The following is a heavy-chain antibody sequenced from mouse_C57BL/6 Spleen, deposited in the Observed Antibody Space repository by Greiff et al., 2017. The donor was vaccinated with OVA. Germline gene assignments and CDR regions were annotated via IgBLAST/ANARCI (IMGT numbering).Heavy chain of an antibody. J-gene: IGHJ3*01. V-gene: IGHV2-2*01. CDR1: GFSLTSYG. CDR3: ASITGTTWFAY. CDR2: IWSGGST. D-gene: IGHD4-1*01. Sequence: VKVVESGPGLVQPSQSLSITCTVSGFSLTSYGVHWVRQSPGKGLEWLGVIWSGGSTDYNAAFISRLSISKDNSKSQVFFKMNSLQADDTAIYYCASITGTTWFAYWGQGTLVTVSA.